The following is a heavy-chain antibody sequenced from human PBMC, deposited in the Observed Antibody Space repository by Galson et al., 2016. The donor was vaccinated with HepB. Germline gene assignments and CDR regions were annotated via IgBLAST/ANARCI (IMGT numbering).Heavy chain of an antibody. Sequence: SLRLSCAVSGFTFSRSGMHWVRQAPGKGLEWVAVIWSDGSNRYYADSVQGRFTISRDNAKNSLFLQMNSLRDDDTAVYYCARDPGGKFSDGSIDYWGQGTLVTVSS. CDR2: IWSDGSNR. V-gene: IGHV3-33*01. D-gene: IGHD5-24*01. CDR3: ARDPGGKFSDGSIDY. J-gene: IGHJ4*02. CDR1: GFTFSRSG.